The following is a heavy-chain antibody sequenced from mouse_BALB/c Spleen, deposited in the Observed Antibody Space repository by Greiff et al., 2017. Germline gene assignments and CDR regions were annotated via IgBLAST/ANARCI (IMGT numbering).Heavy chain of an antibody. Sequence: VKLVESGAELARPGASVKLSCKASGYTFTSYWMQWVKQRPGQGLEWIGAIYPGDGDTRYTQKFKGKATLTADKSSSTAYMQLSSLASEDSAVYYCARDGYYFDYWGQGTTLTVSS. CDR2: IYPGDGDT. D-gene: IGHD2-3*01. J-gene: IGHJ2*01. CDR1: GYTFTSYW. CDR3: ARDGYYFDY. V-gene: IGHV1-87*01.